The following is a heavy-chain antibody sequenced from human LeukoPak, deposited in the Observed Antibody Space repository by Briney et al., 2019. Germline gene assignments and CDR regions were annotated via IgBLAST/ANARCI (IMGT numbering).Heavy chain of an antibody. CDR1: GYTFTGYY. D-gene: IGHD4-17*01. J-gene: IGHJ3*02. Sequence: ASVKVSCKASGYTFTGYYMHWVRQAPGQGLEWMGWINPNSGGTNYAQKFQGRVTMTRDTSISTAYMELSRLRSDDTAVYYCARSPVCYGDYCGAFDIWGQGTTVTVSS. CDR2: INPNSGGT. CDR3: ARSPVCYGDYCGAFDI. V-gene: IGHV1-2*02.